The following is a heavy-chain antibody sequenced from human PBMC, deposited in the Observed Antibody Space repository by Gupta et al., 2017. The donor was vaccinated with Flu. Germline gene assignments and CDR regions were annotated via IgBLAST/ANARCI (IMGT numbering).Heavy chain of an antibody. Sequence: EVQLVESGGGLVQPGGSLRISCAAAGFTFSSYEMHWIRQAPGKGLEWVSYISSSGSTIYYADSVKGRFTISRDNAKNSLYLQMNILRAEDTAVYYCARVGAKASWGAFDIWGQGTMVTVSS. CDR3: ARVGAKASWGAFDI. CDR2: ISSSGSTI. J-gene: IGHJ3*02. D-gene: IGHD7-27*01. CDR1: GFTFSSYE. V-gene: IGHV3-48*03.